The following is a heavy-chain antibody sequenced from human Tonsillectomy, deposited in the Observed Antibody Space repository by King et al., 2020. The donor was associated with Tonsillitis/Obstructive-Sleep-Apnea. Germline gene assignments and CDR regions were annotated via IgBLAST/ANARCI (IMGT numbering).Heavy chain of an antibody. CDR1: GFTFTSYA. Sequence: VQLVESGGGLVQPGGSLRLSCAASGFTFTSYAMTWVRKAPGKGLEWVSSISDNGVGTHYADSVKGRFTISRDNSRNTLYLQMNSLRVDDTAVYYCAGGPAGADYYYMDVWGKGTTVTVSS. J-gene: IGHJ6*03. CDR3: AGGPAGADYYYMDV. D-gene: IGHD6-19*01. V-gene: IGHV3-23*04. CDR2: ISDNGVGT.